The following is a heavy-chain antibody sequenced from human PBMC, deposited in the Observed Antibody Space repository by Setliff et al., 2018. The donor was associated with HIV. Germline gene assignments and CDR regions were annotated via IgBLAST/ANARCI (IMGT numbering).Heavy chain of an antibody. Sequence: SGPTLVNPTQTLTLTCTFSGLSLSTSGVGVGWIRQSPGKALEWLAFTYWNNNKHYSTSLKSRLTVTKDTSKNRVVFTMTNMDPVDTATYYCAYSGRQLRGPYFDFWGQGTPVTVSS. D-gene: IGHD1-1*01. V-gene: IGHV2-5*01. J-gene: IGHJ4*02. CDR1: GLSLSTSGVG. CDR3: AYSGRQLRGPYFDF. CDR2: TYWNNNK.